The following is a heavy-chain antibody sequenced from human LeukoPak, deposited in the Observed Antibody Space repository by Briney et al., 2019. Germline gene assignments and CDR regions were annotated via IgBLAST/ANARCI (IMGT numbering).Heavy chain of an antibody. CDR2: INHSGST. Sequence: SETLSLTCAVYGGSFSGYYWSWIRQPPGKGLEWIGEINHSGSTNYNPSLKSRVTISVDTSKNQFSLKLSSVTAADTAVYYCARAGDFGVVITSYFGYWGQGTLVTASS. J-gene: IGHJ4*02. CDR3: ARAGDFGVVITSYFGY. V-gene: IGHV4-34*01. CDR1: GGSFSGYY. D-gene: IGHD3-3*01.